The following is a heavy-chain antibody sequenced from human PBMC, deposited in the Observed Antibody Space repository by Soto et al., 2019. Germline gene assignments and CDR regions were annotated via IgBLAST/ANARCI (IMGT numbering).Heavy chain of an antibody. V-gene: IGHV4-38-2*02. CDR1: GYSISSGYY. CDR2: IYHGGST. J-gene: IGHJ4*02. D-gene: IGHD1-26*01. Sequence: SETLSLTCAVSGYSISSGYYWGWIRQPPGKGLEWIGSIYHGGSTYYNPSLKSRVTISVDTSKNQFSLKLSSVTAADTAVYYCAREMNLGATSGIYFDYWGQGTLVTVSS. CDR3: AREMNLGATSGIYFDY.